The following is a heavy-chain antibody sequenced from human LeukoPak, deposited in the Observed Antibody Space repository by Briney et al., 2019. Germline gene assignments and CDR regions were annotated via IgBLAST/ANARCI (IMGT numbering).Heavy chain of an antibody. J-gene: IGHJ3*02. Sequence: ASVKVSCKASGYTFTTYYMHWVRQAPGQGLEWMGIINPSGGSTSYAQKFQGRVTMTRDTSTSTVYMELSSLRSEDTAVYYCAREPRLDIVVVVAAVDPDAFDIWGQGTMVTVSS. CDR3: AREPRLDIVVVVAAVDPDAFDI. CDR2: INPSGGST. CDR1: GYTFTTYY. D-gene: IGHD2-15*01. V-gene: IGHV1-46*01.